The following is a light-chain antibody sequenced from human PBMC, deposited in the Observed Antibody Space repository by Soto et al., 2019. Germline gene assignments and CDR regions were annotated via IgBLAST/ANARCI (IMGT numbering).Light chain of an antibody. CDR2: GAS. V-gene: IGKV3-20*01. CDR3: QQYGTSIT. CDR1: QSFSSSY. J-gene: IGKJ5*01. Sequence: EIVLTQSPGTLSLSPGERATLSCRASQSFSSSYLAWYQQKPGQAPRLLIYGASSRATGIPDRFSGSGSGTDFTLTLSRRETEDFAVYYCQQYGTSITFGQGTRLEI.